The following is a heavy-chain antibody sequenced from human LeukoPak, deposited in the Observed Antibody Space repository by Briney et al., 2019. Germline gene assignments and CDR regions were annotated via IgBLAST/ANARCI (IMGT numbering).Heavy chain of an antibody. CDR2: IKQDGSEK. CDR1: GFTFSSYW. V-gene: IGHV3-7*01. CDR3: ARESYDSSGYDNWFDP. D-gene: IGHD3-22*01. J-gene: IGHJ5*02. Sequence: GGSLRPSCAASGFTFSSYWMSWVRQAPGKGLEWVANIKQDGSEKYYVDSVKGRFTISRDNAKNSLYLQMNSLRAEDTAVYYCARESYDSSGYDNWFDPWGQGTLVTVSS.